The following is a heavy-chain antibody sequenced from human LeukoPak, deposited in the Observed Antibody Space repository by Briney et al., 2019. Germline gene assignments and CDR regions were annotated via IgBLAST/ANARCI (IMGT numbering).Heavy chain of an antibody. CDR2: IIPIFGTA. CDR3: AREGSYYGSGSSPRPFDY. V-gene: IGHV1-69*06. Sequence: ASVKVSCEASGGTFSSYAISWVRQAPGQGLEWMGGIIPIFGTANYAQKFQGRVTITADKSTSTAYMELSSLRSEDTAVYYCAREGSYYGSGSSPRPFDYWGQGTLVTVSS. D-gene: IGHD3-10*01. J-gene: IGHJ4*02. CDR1: GGTFSSYA.